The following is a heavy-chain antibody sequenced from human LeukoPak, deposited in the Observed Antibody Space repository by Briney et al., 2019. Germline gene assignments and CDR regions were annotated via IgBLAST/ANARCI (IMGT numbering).Heavy chain of an antibody. CDR2: IYYSGST. V-gene: IGHV4-31*03. D-gene: IGHD5-24*01. CDR3: ARGGGDVYNVFDY. CDR1: GGSISSGVYY. J-gene: IGHJ4*02. Sequence: PSETLSLTCTVSGGSISSGVYYWSWIRQHPGKGLEWIGYIYYSGSTYYNPSLKSRLTISVDTSKNQFSLKLSSVSAADTAVYYCARGGGDVYNVFDYWGQGTLVTVSS.